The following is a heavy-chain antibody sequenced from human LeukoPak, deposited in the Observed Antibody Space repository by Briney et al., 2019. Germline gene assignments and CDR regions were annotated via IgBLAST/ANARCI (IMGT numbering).Heavy chain of an antibody. D-gene: IGHD6-13*01. CDR2: INTNTGNP. CDR3: ARDEGRSSSMEFDY. J-gene: IGHJ4*02. V-gene: IGHV7-4-1*02. CDR1: GYTFTSYA. Sequence: GASVKVSCKASGYTFTSYAMNWVRQAPGQGLEWMGRINTNTGNPTYAQGYTGRFVFSLDTSVSTAYLQISSLKAEDTAVYYCARDEGRSSSMEFDYWGQGTLVTVSS.